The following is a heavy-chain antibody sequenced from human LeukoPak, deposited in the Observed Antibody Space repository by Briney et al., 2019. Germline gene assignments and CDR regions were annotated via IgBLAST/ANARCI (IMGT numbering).Heavy chain of an antibody. CDR1: GFTFSSYS. V-gene: IGHV3-48*01. CDR2: ISSSSSTI. Sequence: PGGSLRPSCAASGFTFSSYSMNWVRQAPGKGLEWVSYISSSSSTIYYADSVKGRFTISRDNAKNSLYLQMTSLRAADTAVYYCARGAVAGTDYGGQGTLVTVSS. J-gene: IGHJ4*02. CDR3: ARGAVAGTDY. D-gene: IGHD6-19*01.